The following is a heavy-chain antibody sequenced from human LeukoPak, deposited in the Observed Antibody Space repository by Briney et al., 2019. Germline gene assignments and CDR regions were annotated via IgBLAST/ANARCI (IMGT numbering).Heavy chain of an antibody. CDR2: IKPNSGGT. D-gene: IGHD6-13*01. V-gene: IGHV1-2*02. CDR1: GYTFTGYY. Sequence: ASVKLSCKASGYTFTGYYMHWVRQAPGQGLEWMGWIKPNSGGTNYAQKFQGRVTMTRDTSISTAYMELSRLRSDDTDVYYCARDSTISIAAAGTTSYGMDVWGQGTTVSVSS. J-gene: IGHJ6*02. CDR3: ARDSTISIAAAGTTSYGMDV.